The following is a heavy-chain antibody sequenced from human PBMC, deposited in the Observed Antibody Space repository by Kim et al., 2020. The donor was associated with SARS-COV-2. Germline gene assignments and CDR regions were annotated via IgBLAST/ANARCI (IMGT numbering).Heavy chain of an antibody. CDR2: MYYNGIT. D-gene: IGHD3-16*01. CDR3: ARLLGGSGTAHFDP. Sequence: SETLSLTCTVSGASISNDYWSWIRQPPGKGLEWIGYMYYNGITNYNPSLKSRVIISVDTSKNQFSLKLNSVTAADTAVYYCARLLGGSGTAHFDPWGQGTLVTVSS. CDR1: GASISNDY. J-gene: IGHJ5*02. V-gene: IGHV4-59*08.